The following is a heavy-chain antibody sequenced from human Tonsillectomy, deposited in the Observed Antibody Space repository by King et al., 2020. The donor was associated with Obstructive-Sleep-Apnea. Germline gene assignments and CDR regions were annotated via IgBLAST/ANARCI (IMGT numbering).Heavy chain of an antibody. V-gene: IGHV2-70*11. J-gene: IGHJ3*02. Sequence: TLKESGPALVKPPQTLTLTCTFSGFSLSTSGMCVSWIRQPPGKALEWLARIDWDDDKYYSTSLKTRLTISKDTSKNQVVLTMTNMDPVDTATYYCARIIAAHDAFDIWGQGTMVTVSS. D-gene: IGHD6-25*01. CDR2: IDWDDDK. CDR1: GFSLSTSGMC. CDR3: ARIIAAHDAFDI.